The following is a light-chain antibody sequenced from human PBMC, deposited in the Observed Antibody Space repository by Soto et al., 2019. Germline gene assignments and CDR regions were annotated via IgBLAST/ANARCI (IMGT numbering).Light chain of an antibody. J-gene: IGLJ3*02. CDR3: CSFTNSYTWV. CDR2: EVS. CDR1: SSDVGGYNY. V-gene: IGLV2-14*01. Sequence: QSVLTQSASVSGSPGQSITISCTGTSSDVGGYNYVSWFQHHPGKVPKLMIYEVSHRPSGVSDRFSGSKSGTTASLTISGLQAEDEADYYCCSFTNSYTWVFGGGTKLTVL.